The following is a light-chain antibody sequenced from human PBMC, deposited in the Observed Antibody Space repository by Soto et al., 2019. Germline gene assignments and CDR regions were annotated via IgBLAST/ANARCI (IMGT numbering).Light chain of an antibody. CDR1: QSVSTN. Sequence: EIVMTQSPATLSVSPGERATLSCRTSQSVSTNLAWYQQKPGQAPRLLIYATSSRAAGIPDRFSGSGSGTDFTLTITRLEPGDFAVYFCQQYLSTPWTFGQGTKVDIK. J-gene: IGKJ1*01. CDR2: ATS. CDR3: QQYLSTPWT. V-gene: IGKV3-20*01.